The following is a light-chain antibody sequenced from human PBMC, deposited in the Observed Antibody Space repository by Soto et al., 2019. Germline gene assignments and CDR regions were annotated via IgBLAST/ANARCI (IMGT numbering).Light chain of an antibody. J-gene: IGLJ1*01. CDR3: QSYDSSLSGSYV. CDR2: GNS. CDR1: SSNIGAGYD. V-gene: IGLV1-40*01. Sequence: QSVLTQPPSVSGAPGQRVTISCTGSSSNIGAGYDVHWYQQLPGTAPKLLIYGNSNRPSGVPDRFSGSKSGTSASPAITGLQAEDEADYYCQSYDSSLSGSYVFGTGTKVTV.